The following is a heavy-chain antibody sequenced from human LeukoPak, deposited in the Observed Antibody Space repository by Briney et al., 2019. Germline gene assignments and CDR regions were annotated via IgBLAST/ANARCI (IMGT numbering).Heavy chain of an antibody. CDR2: INPNSGGT. J-gene: IGHJ4*01. CDR3: ARSKINAATLDH. V-gene: IGHV1-2*06. CDR1: GYTFTAHY. D-gene: IGHD2-15*01. Sequence: GASVKVSCKASGYTFTAHYMHWVRQAPGQGLEWMGRINPNSGGTNFAQKFQGRVTMTSDTSINTAYMELNSLRSDGTAVYYCARSKINAATLDHWGPGTLVTVSS.